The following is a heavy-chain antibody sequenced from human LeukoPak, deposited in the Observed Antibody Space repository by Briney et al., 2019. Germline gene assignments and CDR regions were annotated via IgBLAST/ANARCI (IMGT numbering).Heavy chain of an antibody. CDR1: GFTFRSCA. V-gene: IGHV3-30*04. Sequence: GGSVILSCADSGFTFRSCAMQCFRQAPGGRVVGGAVISYNGSNKNYEDSVKSRFTISRDTSKNTLYLQMNSLIADDTAVYYCARCSFQDSGWYGNFDYWGQGTMVTVSS. D-gene: IGHD6-19*01. CDR3: ARCSFQDSGWYGNFDY. CDR2: ISYNGSNK. J-gene: IGHJ4*02.